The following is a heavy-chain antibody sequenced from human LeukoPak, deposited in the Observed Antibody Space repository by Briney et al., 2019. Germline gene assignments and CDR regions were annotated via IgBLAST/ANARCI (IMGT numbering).Heavy chain of an antibody. V-gene: IGHV4-30-2*01. CDR2: IYHSGST. J-gene: IGHJ4*02. D-gene: IGHD3-22*01. CDR3: ARGVAGYYDSSGYYGY. CDR1: GGSISSGGYS. Sequence: PSETLSLTCTVSGGSISSGGYSWSWIRQPPGKGLEWIGYIYHSGSTYYNPSLKSRVTISVDRSKNQFSLKLSSVTAADTAVYYCARGVAGYYDSSGYYGYWGQGTLVTVSS.